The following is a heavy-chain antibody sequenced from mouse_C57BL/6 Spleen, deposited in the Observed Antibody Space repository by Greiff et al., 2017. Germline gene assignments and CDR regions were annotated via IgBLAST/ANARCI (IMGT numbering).Heavy chain of an antibody. CDR2: IYPGDGDT. CDR3: ARGGYWNFDV. J-gene: IGHJ1*03. CDR1: GYAFSSSW. Sequence: VQGVESGPELVKPGASVKISCKASGYAFSSSWMNWVKQRPGKGLEWIGRIYPGDGDTNYNGKFKGKATLTADKSSSTAYMQLSSLTSEDSAVYFCARGGYWNFDVWGTGTTVTVSS. V-gene: IGHV1-82*01.